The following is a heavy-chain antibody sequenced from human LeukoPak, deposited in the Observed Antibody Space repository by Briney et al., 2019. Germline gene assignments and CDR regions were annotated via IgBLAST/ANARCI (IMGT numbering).Heavy chain of an antibody. CDR3: ARGSDFGDY. D-gene: IGHD4-17*01. Sequence: NPSETLSLTCTVSGGSISSYYWSWIRQPPGKGLEWIGYIYNSGSTNYNPSLKSRVTISVDTSKNQLSMKLSSVTAADTAVYYCARGSDFGDYWGQGTLVTVSS. CDR1: GGSISSYY. CDR2: IYNSGST. V-gene: IGHV4-59*01. J-gene: IGHJ4*02.